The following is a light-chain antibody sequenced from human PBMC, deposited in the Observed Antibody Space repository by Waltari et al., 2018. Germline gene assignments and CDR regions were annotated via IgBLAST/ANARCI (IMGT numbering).Light chain of an antibody. Sequence: DIQMTQSPSSVSASLGDRVTITFRASQDISRYLAWYQQTPGRSPKLLIFDTSSLQSGVPSRFSGSGSGTDFTLTISSLQPEDFATYYCLQVSNFPITFGQGTRLEIK. CDR2: DTS. CDR3: LQVSNFPIT. J-gene: IGKJ5*01. V-gene: IGKV1D-12*01. CDR1: QDISRY.